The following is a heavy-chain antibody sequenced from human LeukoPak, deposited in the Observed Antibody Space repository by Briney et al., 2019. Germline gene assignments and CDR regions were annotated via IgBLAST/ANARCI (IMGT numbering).Heavy chain of an antibody. CDR3: ARVLSPRIWDAMDV. J-gene: IGHJ6*02. D-gene: IGHD2-15*01. V-gene: IGHV4-59*01. CDR2: IYYSGST. CDR1: GGSISSYY. Sequence: SETLSLTCTVSGGSISSYYWSWIRQPPGKGLEWIGYIYYSGSTNYNPSLKSRVTISVDTSKNQFSLKLSSMTAADTAVYYCARVLSPRIWDAMDVWGQGTTVTVSS.